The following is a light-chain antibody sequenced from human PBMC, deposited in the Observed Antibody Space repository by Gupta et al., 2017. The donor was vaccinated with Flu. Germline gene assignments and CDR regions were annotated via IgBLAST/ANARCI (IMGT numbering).Light chain of an antibody. CDR3: SSYTSITPCV. V-gene: IGLV2-18*02. CDR2: AVD. J-gene: IGLJ1*01. Sequence: RVSWYQQTPDTAPKLIIYAVDNRPSGVPDRFSGSKSGNTASLTISGLQAEDDADYYCSSYTSITPCVFGPAPKVTVL. CDR1: R.